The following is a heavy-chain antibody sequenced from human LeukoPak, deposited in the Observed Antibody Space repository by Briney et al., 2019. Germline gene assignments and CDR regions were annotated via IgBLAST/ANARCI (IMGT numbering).Heavy chain of an antibody. V-gene: IGHV4-4*07. D-gene: IGHD3-10*01. CDR1: GGSISSYY. CDR2: IYTSGST. J-gene: IGHJ3*02. CDR3: ARHRGDVVLGAFDI. Sequence: SETLSLTCTVSGGSISSYYWSWIRQPAGKGLEWIGRIYTSGSTNYNPSLKSRVTMPVDTSKNQFSLKLSSVTAADTAVYYCARHRGDVVLGAFDIWGQGTMVTVSS.